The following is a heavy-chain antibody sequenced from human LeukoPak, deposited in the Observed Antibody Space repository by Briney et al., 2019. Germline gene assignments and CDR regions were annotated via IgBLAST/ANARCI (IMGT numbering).Heavy chain of an antibody. D-gene: IGHD2-15*01. J-gene: IGHJ6*03. Sequence: PGGSLRLSCAASGFTFSSYWMSWVRQAPGKGLEWVAFIRYDGTNKYYADSVKGRFTISRDNFKNTLYLQMNSLRAEDTAVYYCARASFVGYYYYMDVWGKGTTVTVSS. V-gene: IGHV3-30*02. CDR3: ARASFVGYYYYMDV. CDR1: GFTFSSYW. CDR2: IRYDGTNK.